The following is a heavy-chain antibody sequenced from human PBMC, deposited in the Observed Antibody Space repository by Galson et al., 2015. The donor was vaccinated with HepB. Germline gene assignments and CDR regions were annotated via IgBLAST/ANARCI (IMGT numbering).Heavy chain of an antibody. Sequence: SVKVSCKASGYTFTGYYIHWVRQAPGQGLEWMGWINPNSGGTNYAQKFQGRVTMTRDTSISIAYMELSRLRSDDTAVYYCARDQDVWAFDYWGQGTLVTVSS. CDR2: INPNSGGT. CDR3: ARDQDVWAFDY. J-gene: IGHJ4*02. CDR1: GYTFTGYY. V-gene: IGHV1-2*02. D-gene: IGHD5-24*01.